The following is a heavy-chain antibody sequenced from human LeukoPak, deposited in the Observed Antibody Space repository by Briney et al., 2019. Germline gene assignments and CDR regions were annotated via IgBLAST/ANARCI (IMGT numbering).Heavy chain of an antibody. CDR2: ISYDGSNK. D-gene: IGHD3-22*01. CDR1: GFTFSSYG. J-gene: IGHJ3*02. V-gene: IGHV3-30*18. CDR3: AKLNYDSSGYYYWVDAFDI. Sequence: GGSLRLSCAASGFTFSSYGMHWVRQAPGKGLEWVADISYDGSNKYYADSVKGRFTISRENTNNTLFLQMNSLGAEDTAVYCCAKLNYDSSGYYYWVDAFDIWGQGTMVTVSS.